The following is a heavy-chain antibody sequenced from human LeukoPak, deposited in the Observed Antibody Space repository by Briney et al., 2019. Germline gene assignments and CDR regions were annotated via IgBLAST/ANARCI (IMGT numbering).Heavy chain of an antibody. D-gene: IGHD2-2*01. J-gene: IGHJ4*02. CDR3: AREFYCTSASCHDY. V-gene: IGHV3-74*01. Sequence: GGPLRLSCAASGFTFSSYWMHWVRQAPGKGLVWVSRINSDGGSTTYADSVKGRFTISRDNAKNTLYLQMNSLRAEDTAVYYCAREFYCTSASCHDYWGQGTLVTVSS. CDR2: INSDGGST. CDR1: GFTFSSYW.